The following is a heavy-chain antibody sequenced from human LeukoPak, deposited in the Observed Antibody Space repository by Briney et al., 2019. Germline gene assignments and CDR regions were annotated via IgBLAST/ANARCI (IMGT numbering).Heavy chain of an antibody. CDR1: GFTFSSYS. CDR2: ISSSSSYI. D-gene: IGHD2-2*01. CDR3: ASSLSSTSSGYYFDY. J-gene: IGHJ4*02. V-gene: IGHV3-21*01. Sequence: GGSLRLSCAASGFTFSSYSMNWVRQAPGKGLEWVSSISSSSSYIYYADSVKGRFTISRDNAKNSLYLQMNSLGAEDTAVYYCASSLSSTSSGYYFDYWGQGTLVTVSS.